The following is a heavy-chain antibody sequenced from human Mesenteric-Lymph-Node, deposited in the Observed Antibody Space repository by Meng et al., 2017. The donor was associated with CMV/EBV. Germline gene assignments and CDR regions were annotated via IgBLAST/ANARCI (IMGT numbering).Heavy chain of an antibody. V-gene: IGHV1-46*01. J-gene: IGHJ4*02. D-gene: IGHD6-13*01. Sequence: ASVKVSCKASADTFTGYYIHWVRQAPGQGLEWMGIINPSGGSTSYAQKFQGRVTMTRDTSTSTVYMELSSLRSEDTAVYYCVKGRTAAGPFDYWGQGTLVTVSS. CDR2: INPSGGST. CDR1: ADTFTGYY. CDR3: VKGRTAAGPFDY.